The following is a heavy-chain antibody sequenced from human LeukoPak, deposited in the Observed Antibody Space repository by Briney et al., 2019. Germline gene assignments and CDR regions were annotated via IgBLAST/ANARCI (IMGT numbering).Heavy chain of an antibody. CDR2: ISGSGGST. D-gene: IGHD2-2*03. J-gene: IGHJ5*02. CDR1: GFTFSSSA. V-gene: IGHV3-23*01. CDR3: AKALGYCSSTSCYNWFDP. Sequence: GGSLRLSCAASGFTFSSSAMSWVRQAPGKGLEWVSPISGSGGSTYYADSVKGRFTISRDNSKNTLYLQMNSLRAEDTAVYYCAKALGYCSSTSCYNWFDPWGQGTLVTVSS.